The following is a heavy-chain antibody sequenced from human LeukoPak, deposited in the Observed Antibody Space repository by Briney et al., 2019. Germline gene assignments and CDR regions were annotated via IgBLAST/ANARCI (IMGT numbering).Heavy chain of an antibody. J-gene: IGHJ5*02. Sequence: GASVTVSCKASGATFSSYTISWVRQAPGQGLEWMGRIIPILGRANYAQKFQGRVTITADKSTSTAYMELSSLRSEDTAVYYCARALAAPNNWFAPWGQGTLVTVSS. V-gene: IGHV1-69*08. CDR2: IIPILGRA. CDR3: ARALAAPNNWFAP. D-gene: IGHD6-6*01. CDR1: GATFSSYT.